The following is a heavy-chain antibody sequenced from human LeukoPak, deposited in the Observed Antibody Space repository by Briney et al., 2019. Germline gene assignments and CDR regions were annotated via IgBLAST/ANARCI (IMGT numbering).Heavy chain of an antibody. J-gene: IGHJ4*02. D-gene: IGHD6-6*01. Sequence: SETLSLTCTVSGGSISSYYWSWIRQPPGKGLEWIGYIYYSGSTNYNPSLKSRVTISVDTSKNQFSLKLSSVTAADTAVYYCARVSGAARVDYWGQGTLVTVSS. CDR2: IYYSGST. CDR3: ARVSGAARVDY. V-gene: IGHV4-59*01. CDR1: GGSISSYY.